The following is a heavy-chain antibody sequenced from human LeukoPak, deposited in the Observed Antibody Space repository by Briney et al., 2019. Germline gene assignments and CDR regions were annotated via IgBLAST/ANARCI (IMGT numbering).Heavy chain of an antibody. CDR1: GGSISSYY. V-gene: IGHV4-59*08. Sequence: SEALSLTCTVSGGSISSYYRSWIRQPPGKGLEWIGYIYYSGSTNYNPSLKSRVTISVDTSKNQFSLKLSSVTAADTAVYYCARWYRALTGTNWFDPWGQGTLVTVSS. D-gene: IGHD3-9*01. J-gene: IGHJ5*02. CDR3: ARWYRALTGTNWFDP. CDR2: IYYSGST.